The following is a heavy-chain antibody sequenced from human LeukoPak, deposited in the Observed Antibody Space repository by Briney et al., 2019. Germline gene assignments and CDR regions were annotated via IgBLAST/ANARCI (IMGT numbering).Heavy chain of an antibody. D-gene: IGHD3-9*01. V-gene: IGHV1-24*01. Sequence: ASVKVSCKVSGYTLTELSMHWVRQAPGKGLEWMGGFDPEDGETIYAQKFQGRVTMTEDTSTDTAYMELSSLRSEDTAVYYCARGVLRYFDWLSQPYYFDYWGQGTLVTVSS. CDR3: ARGVLRYFDWLSQPYYFDY. J-gene: IGHJ4*02. CDR1: GYTLTELS. CDR2: FDPEDGET.